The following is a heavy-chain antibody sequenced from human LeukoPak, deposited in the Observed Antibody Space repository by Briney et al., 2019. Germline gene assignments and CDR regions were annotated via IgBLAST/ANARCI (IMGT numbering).Heavy chain of an antibody. D-gene: IGHD3-3*01. J-gene: IGHJ4*02. CDR3: ARVFWSGYYSGYYFDY. CDR2: IFHSGSP. Sequence: SQTLSLTCTVSGGSVTSSGYYWSWIRQPPGKGLEWIGDIFHSGSPFYNSSLKSRVTISVDRSNNQFSLKLSSVTAADTAVYYCARVFWSGYYSGYYFDYWGQGTLVTVSS. CDR1: GGSVTSSGYY. V-gene: IGHV4-30-2*01.